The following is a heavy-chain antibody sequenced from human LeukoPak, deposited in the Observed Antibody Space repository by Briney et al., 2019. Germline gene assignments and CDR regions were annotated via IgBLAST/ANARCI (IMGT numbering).Heavy chain of an antibody. Sequence: GESLKISCKGSGYSFTSYWIGWVRQMPGKGLEWMGIIYPGDSETRYSPSFQGQVTISADKSISTAYLQWSSLKASDTAMYYCARSHVLLWFGELENWFDPWGQGTLVTVSS. CDR2: IYPGDSET. CDR1: GYSFTSYW. J-gene: IGHJ5*02. D-gene: IGHD3-10*01. V-gene: IGHV5-51*01. CDR3: ARSHVLLWFGELENWFDP.